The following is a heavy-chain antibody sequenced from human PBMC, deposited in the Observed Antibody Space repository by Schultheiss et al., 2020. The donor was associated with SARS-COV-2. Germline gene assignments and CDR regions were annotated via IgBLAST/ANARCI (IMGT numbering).Heavy chain of an antibody. CDR3: ARGFKIYSSSSGY. D-gene: IGHD6-6*01. CDR2: MNPNSGNT. CDR1: GYTFTSYD. J-gene: IGHJ4*02. Sequence: AAGKVSCKASGYTFTSYDINWVRQATGQGLEWMGWMNPNSGNTGYAQKFQGRVTMTRNTSISTAYMELSSLRSEDTAVYYCARGFKIYSSSSGYWGQGTLVTVSS. V-gene: IGHV1-8*01.